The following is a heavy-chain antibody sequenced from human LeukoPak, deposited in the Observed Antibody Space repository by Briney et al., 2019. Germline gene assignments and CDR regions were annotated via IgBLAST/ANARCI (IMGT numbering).Heavy chain of an antibody. V-gene: IGHV4-59*01. J-gene: IGHJ4*02. CDR3: ARGLLVGNTGYYFDY. CDR2: IYYTGST. Sequence: PSETLSLTCTVSGGSIGGYYWTWIRQPPGKGLEWIGYIYYTGSTNYHPSLKSRVTLSVDTSKKQFSLKLCSVTAADTAVYYCARGLLVGNTGYYFDYWGQGTLVTVSS. D-gene: IGHD1-26*01. CDR1: GGSIGGYY.